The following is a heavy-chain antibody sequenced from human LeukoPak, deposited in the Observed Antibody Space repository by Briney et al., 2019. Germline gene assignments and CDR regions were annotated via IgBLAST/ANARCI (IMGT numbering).Heavy chain of an antibody. D-gene: IGHD1-26*01. Sequence: SETLSLTCSFYGGSFSDYYWIWVRQPPGKGPEWIANITHTGSTNYNASLKSRLTISVDTSKNQFSLILTSVSAADTAVYYCARGSRGYSDSFYYDYMDVWGKGTTVTVSS. J-gene: IGHJ6*03. V-gene: IGHV4-34*01. CDR2: ITHTGST. CDR1: GGSFSDYY. CDR3: ARGSRGYSDSFYYDYMDV.